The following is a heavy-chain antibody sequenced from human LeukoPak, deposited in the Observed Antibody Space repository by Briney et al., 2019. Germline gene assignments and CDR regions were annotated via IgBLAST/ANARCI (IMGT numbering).Heavy chain of an antibody. CDR2: IGSSSSTI. J-gene: IGHJ4*02. D-gene: IGHD3-16*01. CDR3: AKPFDYLGYYFDY. Sequence: GGSLRLSCAASGFTFSSYSMNWVRQAPGKGLEWVSYIGSSSSTIYYADSVKGRFTISRDNSKNTLYLQMNSLRAEDTAVYYCAKPFDYLGYYFDYWGQGTLVTVSS. V-gene: IGHV3-48*01. CDR1: GFTFSSYS.